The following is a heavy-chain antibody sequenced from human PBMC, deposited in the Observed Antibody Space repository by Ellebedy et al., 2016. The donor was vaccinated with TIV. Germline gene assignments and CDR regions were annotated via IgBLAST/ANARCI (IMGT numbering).Heavy chain of an antibody. V-gene: IGHV4-4*02. Sequence: SETLSLTCAVSGGSISSSNWWSWVRQPPGKGLEWIGEIYHSGSTNYNPSLKSRVTISVDKSKNQFSLRLTSVTTADTAIYYCASAVLSNYYYYGMDIWGQGTTVIVS. CDR1: GGSISSSNW. J-gene: IGHJ6*02. CDR3: ASAVLSNYYYYGMDI. CDR2: IYHSGST. D-gene: IGHD3-16*01.